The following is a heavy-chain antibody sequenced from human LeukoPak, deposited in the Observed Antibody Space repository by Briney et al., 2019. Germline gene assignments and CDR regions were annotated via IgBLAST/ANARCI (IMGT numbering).Heavy chain of an antibody. CDR1: GGSISSGSYY. J-gene: IGHJ5*02. CDR2: IYTSGST. V-gene: IGHV4-61*02. Sequence: SETLSLTCTVSGGSISSGSYYWSWIRQPAGKGLEWIGRIYTSGSTNYNPSLKSRVTISVDTSKNQFSLKLSSVTAADTAVYYCARDSSSFRWLDPWGQGTLVTVSS. CDR3: ARDSSSFRWLDP. D-gene: IGHD6-6*01.